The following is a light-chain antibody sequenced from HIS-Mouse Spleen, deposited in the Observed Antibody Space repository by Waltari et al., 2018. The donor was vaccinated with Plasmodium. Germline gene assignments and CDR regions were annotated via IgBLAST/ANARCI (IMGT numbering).Light chain of an antibody. CDR3: QQSYSTPPT. J-gene: IGKJ4*01. Sequence: DIQMTQSPSYLSASVGDRVTITCRASQSISSDLNWYQQKTGKAPKLLIYAASSLQSGVPSRFSGSGSGTDFTLTISSLQPEDFATYYCQQSYSTPPTFGGGTKVEIK. V-gene: IGKV1-39*01. CDR1: QSISSD. CDR2: AAS.